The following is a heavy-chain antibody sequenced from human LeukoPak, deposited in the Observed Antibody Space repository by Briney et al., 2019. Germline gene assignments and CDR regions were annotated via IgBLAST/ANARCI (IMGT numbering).Heavy chain of an antibody. Sequence: PGGSLRLSCAASGFTFSSYAMHWVRQAPGKGLEWVAVISYDGSNKYYADSVKGRFTTSRDNSKNTLYLQMNSLRAEDTAVYYCARDGIGGGGSGDWFDPWGQGTLVTVSS. D-gene: IGHD3-10*01. J-gene: IGHJ5*02. CDR1: GFTFSSYA. CDR3: ARDGIGGGGSGDWFDP. CDR2: ISYDGSNK. V-gene: IGHV3-30-3*01.